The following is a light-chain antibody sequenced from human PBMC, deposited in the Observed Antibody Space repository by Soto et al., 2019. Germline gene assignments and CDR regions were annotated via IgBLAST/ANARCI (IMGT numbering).Light chain of an antibody. CDR3: QQYNNWPRT. Sequence: ETVMAQSPATLSVSPGETATLSCRASQSVSSKLAWYQQKPGQAPRLLIHGATTRATGIPARFSGSGSGTEFTLTISSLQSEDFAVYYCQQYNNWPRTFGQGTKVDIK. V-gene: IGKV3-15*01. J-gene: IGKJ1*01. CDR1: QSVSSK. CDR2: GAT.